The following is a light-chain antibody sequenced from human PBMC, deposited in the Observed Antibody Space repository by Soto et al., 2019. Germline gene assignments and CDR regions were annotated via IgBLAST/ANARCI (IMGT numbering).Light chain of an antibody. V-gene: IGKV3-11*01. CDR3: QQRTDWPPWT. CDR2: DAS. Sequence: EIVLTQSPATLSLSPGERATLSCRASQSISLSLAWYQHKPGQAPRLLIYDASKRATGIPARFSGSGSGTDFNLSISSLEPEDGAVYYCQQRTDWPPWTFGQGTKVEIK. CDR1: QSISLS. J-gene: IGKJ1*01.